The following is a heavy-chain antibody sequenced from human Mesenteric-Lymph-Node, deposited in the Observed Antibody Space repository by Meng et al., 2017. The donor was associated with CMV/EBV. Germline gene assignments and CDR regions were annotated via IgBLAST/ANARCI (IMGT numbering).Heavy chain of an antibody. CDR3: ARVRRYFDWVDY. V-gene: IGHV3-21*01. CDR2: ISSSDSYI. Sequence: GESLKISCAASGFTFSRYSMNWVRQAPGKGLEWVSSISSSDSYIYYADSVKGRFTISRDNAKNSLYLQMNSLRAEDTAVYYCARVRRYFDWVDYWGQGTLVTVSS. D-gene: IGHD3-9*01. J-gene: IGHJ4*02. CDR1: GFTFSRYS.